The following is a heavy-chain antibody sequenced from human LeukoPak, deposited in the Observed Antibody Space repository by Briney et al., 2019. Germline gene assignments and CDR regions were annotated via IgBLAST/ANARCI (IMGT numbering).Heavy chain of an antibody. CDR1: GGSITNYY. J-gene: IGHJ3*02. CDR2: IYTSGST. CDR3: ARGPGGATGVAFDI. Sequence: PSETLSLTCAVSGGSITNYYWTWIRQPARKGLEWIGRIYTSGSTNYNPSLKSRVIMSVDTSKDQFSLKLTSLTAADTAVYYCARGPGGATGVAFDIWGRGTMVTVSS. V-gene: IGHV4-4*07. D-gene: IGHD1-14*01.